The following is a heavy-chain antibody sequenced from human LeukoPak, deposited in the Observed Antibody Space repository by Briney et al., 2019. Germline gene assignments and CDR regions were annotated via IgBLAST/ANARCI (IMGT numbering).Heavy chain of an antibody. CDR2: ISYDGSNK. CDR3: AKDGPAGYYRGHEDAFDI. J-gene: IGHJ3*02. Sequence: GGSLRLSCAASGFTFSSYGMHWVRQAPGKGLEWVAVISYDGSNKYYADSVKGRFTISRDNSKNTLYLQMNSLRAEDTAVYYCAKDGPAGYYRGHEDAFDIWGQGTMVTVSS. CDR1: GFTFSSYG. D-gene: IGHD3-16*01. V-gene: IGHV3-30*18.